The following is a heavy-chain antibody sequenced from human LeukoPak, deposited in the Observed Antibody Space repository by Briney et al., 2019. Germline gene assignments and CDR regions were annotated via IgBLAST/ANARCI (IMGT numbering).Heavy chain of an antibody. Sequence: SETLSLTCTVSGGSISSSSYYWGWIRQPPGKGLEWIGSIYYSGSTYYNPSLKSRVTISVDTFKNQFSPKLSSVTAADTAVYYCASRLGIAAALGLAIDYWGQGTLVTVSS. J-gene: IGHJ4*02. D-gene: IGHD6-13*01. V-gene: IGHV4-39*01. CDR3: ASRLGIAAALGLAIDY. CDR2: IYYSGST. CDR1: GGSISSSSYY.